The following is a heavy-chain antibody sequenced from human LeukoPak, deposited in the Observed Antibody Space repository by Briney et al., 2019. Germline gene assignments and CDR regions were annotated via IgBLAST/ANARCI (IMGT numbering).Heavy chain of an antibody. J-gene: IGHJ4*02. CDR3: ARGGYYGGDDY. V-gene: IGHV3-11*01. Sequence: GGSLRLSCAASGFTFSHYYMSWIRQAPGKGLEWVSYIIGDGSSISYADSVQGRFTISRDNAKISLYLQMNSLRPEDTAVYYCARGGYYGGDDYWGQGTLVTVSS. CDR2: IIGDGSSI. CDR1: GFTFSHYY. D-gene: IGHD4-23*01.